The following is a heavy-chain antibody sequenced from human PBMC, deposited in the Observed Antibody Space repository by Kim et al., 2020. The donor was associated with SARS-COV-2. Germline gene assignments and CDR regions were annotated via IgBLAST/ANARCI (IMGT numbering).Heavy chain of an antibody. CDR2: INGDGSTT. V-gene: IGHV3-74*01. CDR3: ARTPLDY. J-gene: IGHJ4*02. CDR1: GFTFSTYW. Sequence: GGSLRLSCAASGFTFSTYWMHWVRQAPGKGPVWVSRINGDGSTTSYADSVKGRFIISRDNAKNMLYLQMNSLRAEDTAVYYCARTPLDYWGQGTLVTVSS.